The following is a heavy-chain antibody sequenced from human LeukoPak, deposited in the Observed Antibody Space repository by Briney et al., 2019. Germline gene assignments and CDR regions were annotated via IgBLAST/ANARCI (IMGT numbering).Heavy chain of an antibody. CDR2: TSGSGGST. J-gene: IGHJ4*02. Sequence: GGSLRLSCAASGFTFSSYAMSWVRQAPGKGLEWVSATSGSGGSTYYADSVKGRFTISRDNSKNTLYLQMNSLRAEDTAVYYCAKDLRPYCSSTSCRLFDYWGQGTLVTVSS. CDR1: GFTFSSYA. V-gene: IGHV3-23*01. D-gene: IGHD2-2*01. CDR3: AKDLRPYCSSTSCRLFDY.